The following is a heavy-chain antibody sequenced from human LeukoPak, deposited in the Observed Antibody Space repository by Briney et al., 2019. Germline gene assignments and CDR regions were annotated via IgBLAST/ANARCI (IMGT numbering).Heavy chain of an antibody. D-gene: IGHD3-3*01. V-gene: IGHV4-38-2*01. CDR3: ARLRFLEWLLAFDY. CDR2: IYHSGST. CDR1: GYSISSGYY. Sequence: PSETLPLTCAVSGYSISSGYYWGWIRQPPGKGLEWIGSIYHSGSTYYNPSLKSRVTISVDTSKNQFSLKLSSVTAADTAVYYCARLRFLEWLLAFDYWGQGTLVTVSS. J-gene: IGHJ4*02.